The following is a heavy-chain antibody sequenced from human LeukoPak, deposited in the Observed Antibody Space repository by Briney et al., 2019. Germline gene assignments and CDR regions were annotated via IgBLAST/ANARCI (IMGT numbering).Heavy chain of an antibody. V-gene: IGHV3-7*01. CDR3: ARADWDTAMIDY. J-gene: IGHJ4*02. CDR2: IKEDGSDK. Sequence: PGGSLRLSCAASGFTFSTYGMSWVRQAPGKGLEWVANIKEDGSDKYYVDSVKGRFIISRDNVKNSLYLQMNSLRVEDTAVYYCARADWDTAMIDYWGQGTLVTVSS. D-gene: IGHD5-18*01. CDR1: GFTFSTYG.